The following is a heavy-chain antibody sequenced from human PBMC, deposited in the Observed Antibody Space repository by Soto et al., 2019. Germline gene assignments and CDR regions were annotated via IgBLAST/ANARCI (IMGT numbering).Heavy chain of an antibody. V-gene: IGHV3-23*01. CDR1: GFTFSSYA. D-gene: IGHD6-13*01. CDR2: ISGSGGST. CDR3: AKYSSSWTRALDI. J-gene: IGHJ3*02. Sequence: QSGGSLRLSCAASGFTFSSYAMSWVRQAPGKGLEWVSAISGSGGSTYYADSVKGRFTISRDNSKNTLYLQMNSLRAEDTAVYYCAKYSSSWTRALDIWGQGTMVTVSS.